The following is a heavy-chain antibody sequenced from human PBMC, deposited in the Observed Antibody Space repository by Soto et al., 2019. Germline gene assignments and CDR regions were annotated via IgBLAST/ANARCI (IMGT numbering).Heavy chain of an antibody. CDR3: ATAPNYDSRVNWFDP. J-gene: IGHJ5*02. V-gene: IGHV3-21*01. D-gene: IGHD3-22*01. Sequence: GGSLRLSCAASGFTFSSYSMNWVRQAPGKGLEWVSSISSSSSYIYYADSVKGRFTISRDNAKNSLYLQMNSLRAEDTAVYYYATAPNYDSRVNWFDPWGQGTLVTVSS. CDR2: ISSSSSYI. CDR1: GFTFSSYS.